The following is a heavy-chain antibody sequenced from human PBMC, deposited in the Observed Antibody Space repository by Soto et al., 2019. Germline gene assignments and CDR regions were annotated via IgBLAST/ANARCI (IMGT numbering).Heavy chain of an antibody. CDR2: ISTSGTTI. J-gene: IGHJ4*02. CDR3: VRFGGAAAGPGDY. CDR1: QFTFSSYE. Sequence: LRLSCVASQFTFSSYEMNWVRQAPGKGLEWVSHISTSGTTIYYTDSVKGRFTISRDNAKKSLYLQMNSLRAEDTAVYYCVRFGGAAAGPGDYWGQGTLVTVSS. D-gene: IGHD6-13*01. V-gene: IGHV3-48*03.